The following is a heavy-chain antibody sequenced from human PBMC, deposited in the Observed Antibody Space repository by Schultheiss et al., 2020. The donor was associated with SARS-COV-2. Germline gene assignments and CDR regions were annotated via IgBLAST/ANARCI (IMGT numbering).Heavy chain of an antibody. CDR1: GGSISSSTYY. D-gene: IGHD2-2*01. Sequence: SETLSLTCTVSGGSISSSTYYWAWIHQPPGKGLEWIGSIYYSGITYYSPSLTSRAAIAVDTSRNQFSLKLSSVTVADTAVYYCTRLGRQTSASYPDYWGQGTLVTVAS. V-gene: IGHV4-39*01. CDR3: TRLGRQTSASYPDY. CDR2: IYYSGIT. J-gene: IGHJ4*02.